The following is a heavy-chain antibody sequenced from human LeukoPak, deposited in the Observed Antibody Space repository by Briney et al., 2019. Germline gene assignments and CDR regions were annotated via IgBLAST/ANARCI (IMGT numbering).Heavy chain of an antibody. D-gene: IGHD5-24*01. Sequence: SVKVSCKASGGTFSSYAISWVRQAPGQGLEWMGRIIPILGIANYAQKFQGRVTITADESTSTAYMELSSLRSEDTAVYYCAREDGYNSDFDYWGQGTLVTVCS. V-gene: IGHV1-69*04. CDR1: GGTFSSYA. CDR2: IIPILGIA. J-gene: IGHJ4*02. CDR3: AREDGYNSDFDY.